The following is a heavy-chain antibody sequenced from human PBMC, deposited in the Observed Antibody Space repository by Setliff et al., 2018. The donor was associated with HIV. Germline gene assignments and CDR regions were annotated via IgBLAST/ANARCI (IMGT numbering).Heavy chain of an antibody. J-gene: IGHJ6*03. CDR2: IYNSGST. V-gene: IGHV4-39*07. CDR1: GGSINSTSYY. Sequence: SETLSLTCTVSGGSINSTSYYWGWIRQPPGNGLEWIGYIYNSGSTYYEPSLRGRVTISIDRSKNQFSLKLSSVTAADTAMYYCARVSITYWYSIPTFYYYYMDVWGKGTKVTVSS. CDR3: ARVSITYWYSIPTFYYYYMDV. D-gene: IGHD2-15*01.